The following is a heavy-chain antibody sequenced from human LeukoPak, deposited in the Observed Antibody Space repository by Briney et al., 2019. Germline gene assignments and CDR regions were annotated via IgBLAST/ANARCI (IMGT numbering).Heavy chain of an antibody. CDR3: AKDSVFGAGSYSFDY. CDR1: GFTFSDYT. V-gene: IGHV3-23*01. J-gene: IGHJ4*02. Sequence: PGGSLRLSCAASGFTFSDYTINWVRQAPGKGLEWVSGLSGSGGTTYYADSVKGRFTISRDNSKNTLYLQMNSLRAEDTAVYYCAKDSVFGAGSYSFDYWGQGTLVTVSS. D-gene: IGHD3-10*01. CDR2: LSGSGGTT.